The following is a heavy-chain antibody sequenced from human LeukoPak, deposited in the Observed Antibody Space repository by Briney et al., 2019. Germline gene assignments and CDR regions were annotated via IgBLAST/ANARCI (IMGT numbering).Heavy chain of an antibody. CDR3: AKGSRWLILRPVDY. J-gene: IGHJ4*02. V-gene: IGHV3-30*02. D-gene: IGHD3-22*01. CDR1: GFTFSSYV. Sequence: GGSLRLSCAASGFTFSSYVMHWVRQAPGKGLEWVAFIRYDGSNKYYADCVKGRFTISRDNSKNTLYLQINSLRAEETAVYYCAKGSRWLILRPVDYWGQGTLVTVSS. CDR2: IRYDGSNK.